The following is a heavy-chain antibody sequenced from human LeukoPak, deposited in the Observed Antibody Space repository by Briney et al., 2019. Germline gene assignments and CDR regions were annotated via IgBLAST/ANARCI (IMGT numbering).Heavy chain of an antibody. CDR1: GFTFSSYA. CDR3: ARDDPDGYSYGFTFDY. J-gene: IGHJ4*02. CDR2: ISGSGGST. D-gene: IGHD5-18*01. V-gene: IGHV3-23*01. Sequence: GGSLRLSCAASGFTFSSYAMSWVRQAPGKGLEWVSAISGSGGSTYYADSVKGRFTISRDNSKNTLYLQMNSLRAEDTAVYYCARDDPDGYSYGFTFDYWGQGTLVTVSS.